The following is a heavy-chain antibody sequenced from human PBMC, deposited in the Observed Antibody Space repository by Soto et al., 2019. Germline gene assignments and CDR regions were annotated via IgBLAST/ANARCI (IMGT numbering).Heavy chain of an antibody. Sequence: EVQLVESGGGLVQPGKALRLSCAASGFTFSKYWIHWVRQAPGKGPVWVSYISSDGTTTDYADSVKGRFTISRDNAKNTLYLQMDSLRAEDTAGYYCAIQDCTNHVCLEAAVTVGGALEYWGQGAQVTVSS. CDR2: ISSDGTTT. CDR3: AIQDCTNHVCLEAAVTVGGALEY. V-gene: IGHV3-74*01. D-gene: IGHD2-8*01. CDR1: GFTFSKYW. J-gene: IGHJ4*02.